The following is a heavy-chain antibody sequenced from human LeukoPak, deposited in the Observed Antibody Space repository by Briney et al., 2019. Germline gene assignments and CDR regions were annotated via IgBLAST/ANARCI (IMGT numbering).Heavy chain of an antibody. V-gene: IGHV3-49*04. CDR1: GFTFGDYA. D-gene: IGHD3-16*01. Sequence: AGGSLRLSCTASGFTFGDYAMSWVRQAPGKGLEWVGFIRSKAYGGTTEYAASVKGRFTISRDDSKSIAYLQMNSLKTEDTAVYYCTRDRFYVWFDPWGQGTLVTVSS. CDR3: TRDRFYVWFDP. J-gene: IGHJ5*02. CDR2: IRSKAYGGTT.